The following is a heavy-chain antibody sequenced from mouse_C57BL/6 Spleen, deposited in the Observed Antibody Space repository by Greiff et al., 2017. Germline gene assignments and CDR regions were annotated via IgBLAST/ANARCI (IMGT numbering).Heavy chain of an antibody. D-gene: IGHD6-1*01. J-gene: IGHJ3*01. CDR3: AREGDECGGWFAY. V-gene: IGHV5-17*01. CDR2: ISSGSSTI. CDR1: GFTFSDYG. Sequence: EVKLMESGGGLVKPGGSLKLSCAASGFTFSDYGMHWVRQAPEKGLEWVANISSGSSTIYYADTVKGRFTISGDKAKSTLFLQMTSLRSEDTAMYYCAREGDECGGWFAYWGQGTLVTVSA.